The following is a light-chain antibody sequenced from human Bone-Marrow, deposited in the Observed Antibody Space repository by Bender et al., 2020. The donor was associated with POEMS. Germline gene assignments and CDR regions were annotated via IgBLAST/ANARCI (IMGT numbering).Light chain of an antibody. Sequence: QSALTQPASVSGSPGQSITISCTGTSSDVGSYNLVSWYQQYSGKAPKLMIYDVSNRPSGVSDRFSGSKSDNTASLTISGLQAEDEADFYCCSYADNSVWVFGGGTKLTVL. J-gene: IGLJ3*02. CDR3: CSYADNSVWV. V-gene: IGLV2-23*02. CDR1: SSDVGSYNL. CDR2: DVS.